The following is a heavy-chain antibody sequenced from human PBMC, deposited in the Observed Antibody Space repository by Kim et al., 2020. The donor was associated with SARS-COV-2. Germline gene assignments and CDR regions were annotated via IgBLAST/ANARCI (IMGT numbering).Heavy chain of an antibody. D-gene: IGHD1-1*01. CDR2: IKTKTEGGST. CDR3: ATDVWTSVGRDH. J-gene: IGHJ4*02. Sequence: GGSLRPSCAASGFTLNNAWMNWVRQAPGKGLEWVGRIKTKTEGGSTDYPAPVKGRFTISRDDSKNTLYLQMNSLKTEDTGVYYCATDVWTSVGRDHWGQGTLVIVSS. V-gene: IGHV3-15*01. CDR1: GFTLNNAW.